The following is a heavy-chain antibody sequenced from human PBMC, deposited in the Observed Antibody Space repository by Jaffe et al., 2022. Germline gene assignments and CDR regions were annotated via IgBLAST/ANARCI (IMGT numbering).Heavy chain of an antibody. CDR2: IYYNGST. J-gene: IGHJ4*02. CDR3: ARFFSPYYDFWSGFSGNFDY. CDR1: GGSINNYY. V-gene: IGHV4-59*01. Sequence: QVQLQESGPGLVKPSETLSLTCTVSGGSINNYYWSWIRQPPGKGLEWIGYIYYNGSTKYNPSLKSRVTISVDTSRTQFSLKLSSVTAADSALYYCARFFSPYYDFWSGFSGNFDYWGQGTPVTVSS. D-gene: IGHD3-3*01.